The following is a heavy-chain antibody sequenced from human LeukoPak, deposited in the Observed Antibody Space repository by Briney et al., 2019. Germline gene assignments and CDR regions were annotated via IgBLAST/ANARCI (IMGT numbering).Heavy chain of an antibody. J-gene: IGHJ4*02. D-gene: IGHD6-13*01. Sequence: ASVKDSCKASGYTFTGYYIHWVRQAPGQGLEWMGWINPKSGGANYAQKFQGGVTMTRDTSISTAYMELSRLTSDDTAVYYCARDSATATGFAADYWGQGTLVTVSS. CDR1: GYTFTGYY. V-gene: IGHV1-2*02. CDR3: ARDSATATGFAADY. CDR2: INPKSGGA.